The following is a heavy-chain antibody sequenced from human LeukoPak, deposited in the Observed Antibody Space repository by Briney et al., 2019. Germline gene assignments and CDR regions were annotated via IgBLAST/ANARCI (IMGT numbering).Heavy chain of an antibody. V-gene: IGHV4-59*01. CDR1: GDSTGRYY. CDR3: ARAPKGGYSGYGPWYFDY. J-gene: IGHJ4*01. D-gene: IGHD5-12*01. Sequence: SETLSLTCTVSGDSTGRYYWSWIRQSPGKGLEWIGHIDYSGSTNYNPSLKSRVTISVDTSKNQFSLRLSSVTAADTAVYSCARAPKGGYSGYGPWYFDYWGHGTLVTVSS. CDR2: IDYSGST.